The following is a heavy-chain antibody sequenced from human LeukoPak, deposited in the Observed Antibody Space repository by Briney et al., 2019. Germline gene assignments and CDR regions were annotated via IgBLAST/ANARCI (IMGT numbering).Heavy chain of an antibody. CDR3: ARDLINYYGSGY. Sequence: ASVKVSCKASGYTFTGYYMHWVRQAPGQGLEWMGWINPNSGGTNYAQKFQGRVTMTRDTSISTAYMELSRLRSDDTAVYYCARDLINYYGSGYWGQGTLVTVSS. V-gene: IGHV1-2*02. CDR1: GYTFTGYY. CDR2: INPNSGGT. J-gene: IGHJ4*02. D-gene: IGHD3-10*01.